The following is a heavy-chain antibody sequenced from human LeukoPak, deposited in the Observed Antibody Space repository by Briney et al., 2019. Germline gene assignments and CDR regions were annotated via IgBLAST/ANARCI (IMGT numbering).Heavy chain of an antibody. D-gene: IGHD4-23*01. CDR2: ISAYNGNT. J-gene: IGHJ4*02. CDR3: ARQHYGGNSVPWDY. Sequence: APVKVSCKASGYTFTTYGISWVRQAPGQGLEWMGWISAYNGNTKFAQSLQDRVTMTTDTSTSTAYMELRSLRSDDTAVYYCARQHYGGNSVPWDYWGQGTLVTVSS. V-gene: IGHV1-18*01. CDR1: GYTFTTYG.